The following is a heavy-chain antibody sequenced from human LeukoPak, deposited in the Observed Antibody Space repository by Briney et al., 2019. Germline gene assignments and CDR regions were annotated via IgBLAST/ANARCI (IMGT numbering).Heavy chain of an antibody. CDR1: GYTFTSYG. CDR2: ISAYNGNT. J-gene: IGHJ6*03. D-gene: IGHD1-14*01. CDR3: ARELSPGYYYYMDV. Sequence: ASVQVSCKASGYTFTSYGISWVRQATGQELEWMGWISAYNGNTNYEQKLQGRVTMTTDTATSTAYMELRSLSSDDTAVYYCARELSPGYYYYMDVWGKGTTVTVSS. V-gene: IGHV1-18*01.